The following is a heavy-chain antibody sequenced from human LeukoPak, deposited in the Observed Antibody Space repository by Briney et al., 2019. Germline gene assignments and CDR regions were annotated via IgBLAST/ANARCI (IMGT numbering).Heavy chain of an antibody. V-gene: IGHV7-4-1*02. Sequence: ASVKVSCKASGYTFTGYYMHWVRQAPGQGLEWMGWINTDTGSSTYAQGFTGRFVFSVDTSVSTAYLQISSLKTEDTAVYYCARGILRLDIWGQGTMVTVSS. CDR1: GYTFTGYY. CDR2: INTDTGSS. J-gene: IGHJ3*02. CDR3: ARGILRLDI.